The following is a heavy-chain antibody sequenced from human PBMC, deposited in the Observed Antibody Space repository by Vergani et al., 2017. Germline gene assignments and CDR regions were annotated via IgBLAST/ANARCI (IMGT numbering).Heavy chain of an antibody. D-gene: IGHD3-3*01. CDR3: ARHPQYDFWSGYYPVPLLFDY. Sequence: EVLLEQSGSEVKKPGAPVKISCKVSGKNFIGYYMHWLKQAPGGGLEWLGVVDPEDGETIYAEKFQGRVTITADTSTATTYMQLRSLRSEDTALYYCARHPQYDFWSGYYPVPLLFDYWGQGTLVTVSS. J-gene: IGHJ4*02. CDR2: VDPEDGET. V-gene: IGHV1-69-2*01. CDR1: GKNFIGYY.